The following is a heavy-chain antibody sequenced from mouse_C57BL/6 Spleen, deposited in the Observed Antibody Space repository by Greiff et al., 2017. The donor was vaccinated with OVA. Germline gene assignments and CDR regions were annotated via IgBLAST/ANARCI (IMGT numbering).Heavy chain of an antibody. CDR3: ARERGDGYHWYFDV. Sequence: QVQLQQSGPGLVQPSQSLSITCTVSGFSLTSYGVHWVRQSPGKGLEWLGVIWSGGSTDYNADFISRLSISKDNSKSQVFFKMNSLQADDTAIYYCARERGDGYHWYFDVWGTGTTVTVSS. V-gene: IGHV2-2*01. D-gene: IGHD2-3*01. CDR1: GFSLTSYG. CDR2: IWSGGST. J-gene: IGHJ1*03.